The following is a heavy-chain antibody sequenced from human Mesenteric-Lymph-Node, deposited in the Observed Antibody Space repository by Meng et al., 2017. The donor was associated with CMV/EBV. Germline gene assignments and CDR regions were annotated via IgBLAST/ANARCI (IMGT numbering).Heavy chain of an antibody. Sequence: SVKVSCKASGGTFSSYAISWVRQAPGQGLEWMGGIIPIFGTANYAQKFQGRVTMTGDTSTSAAYMELSRLRSDDTAVYYCARVRYCGGDCSNFDYWGQGTLVTVSS. D-gene: IGHD2-21*01. CDR2: IIPIFGTA. V-gene: IGHV1-69*06. CDR3: ARVRYCGGDCSNFDY. CDR1: GGTFSSYA. J-gene: IGHJ4*02.